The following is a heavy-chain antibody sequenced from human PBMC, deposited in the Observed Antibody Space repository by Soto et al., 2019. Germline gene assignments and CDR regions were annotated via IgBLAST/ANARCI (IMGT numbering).Heavy chain of an antibody. V-gene: IGHV4-59*01. CDR2: LYYGRSA. Sequence: QVQLQESGPGLVKPSETLSLTCAVSGDSISTYYCMWIRQPPGKGLESIGYLYYGRSANYNPSLKSRVTLSVDTSTNQCSLTLSSMTAADTAAYYCALRSMAVVPEYWGQGTLVTVSS. J-gene: IGHJ4*02. CDR1: GDSISTYY. D-gene: IGHD3-22*01. CDR3: ALRSMAVVPEY.